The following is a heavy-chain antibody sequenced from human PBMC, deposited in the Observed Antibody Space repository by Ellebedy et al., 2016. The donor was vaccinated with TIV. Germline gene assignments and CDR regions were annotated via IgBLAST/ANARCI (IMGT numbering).Heavy chain of an antibody. V-gene: IGHV2-5*02. CDR2: IYWDDDK. D-gene: IGHD2-2*02. J-gene: IGHJ4*02. Sequence: SGPTLVKPTQTLTLTCTFSGFLLSTSGVGVGWIRQPPGKALEWLALIYWDDDKRYSPSLKSRLTITKDTSKNQVVLTMTNMDPVDTATYYCAHGTIVVVPAAIHFDYWGQGTLVTVSS. CDR1: GFLLSTSGVG. CDR3: AHGTIVVVPAAIHFDY.